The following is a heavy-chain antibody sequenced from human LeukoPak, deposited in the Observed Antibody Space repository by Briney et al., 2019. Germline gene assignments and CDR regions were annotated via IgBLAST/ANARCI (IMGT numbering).Heavy chain of an antibody. Sequence: GGSLRLSSAASGFTFSSYWMHWVRQAPGKGLVWVSRINSDGSSTSYADSVKGRFTISRDNAKNTLYLQMNSLRAEDTAVYYCARIRSHGYFDYWGQGTLVTVSS. CDR2: INSDGSST. V-gene: IGHV3-74*01. D-gene: IGHD3-10*01. CDR3: ARIRSHGYFDY. J-gene: IGHJ4*02. CDR1: GFTFSSYW.